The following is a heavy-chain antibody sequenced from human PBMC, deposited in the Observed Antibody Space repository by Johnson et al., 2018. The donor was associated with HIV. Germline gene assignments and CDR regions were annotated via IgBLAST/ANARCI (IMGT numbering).Heavy chain of an antibody. J-gene: IGHJ3*02. CDR3: ARDFVAFGECTAFDI. CDR2: INWNGGRI. Sequence: VQLVESGGGVVRPGGSLRLSCAASGFTFDDYGMSWVRQAPGKGLEWVSGINWNGGRIGYADSVKGRFTISRDNAKKSLYLQMNSLGAEDTALYYCARDFVAFGECTAFDIWGQGTMVTVSS. CDR1: GFTFDDYG. V-gene: IGHV3-20*04. D-gene: IGHD3-10*01.